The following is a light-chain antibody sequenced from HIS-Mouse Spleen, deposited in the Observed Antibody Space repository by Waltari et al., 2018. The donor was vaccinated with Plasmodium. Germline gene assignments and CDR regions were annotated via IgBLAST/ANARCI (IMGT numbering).Light chain of an antibody. Sequence: DIQMTQSPSTLSASVGDRVTITRRASQSISSRLALYQQKPGKAPKLLIYKASSLESGVPSRFSGSGSGTEFTLTISSLQPDDFATYYCQQYNSYSWTFGQGTKVEIK. CDR2: KAS. CDR3: QQYNSYSWT. CDR1: QSISSR. V-gene: IGKV1-5*03. J-gene: IGKJ1*01.